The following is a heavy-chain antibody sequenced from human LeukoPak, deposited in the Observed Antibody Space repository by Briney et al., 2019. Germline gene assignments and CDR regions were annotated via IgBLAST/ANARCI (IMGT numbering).Heavy chain of an antibody. Sequence: GGSLRLSCAASGFSFGSYAMSWVRQAPGKGLEWVASIKHDGSEKYYVDSVRGRFTISRDNTKNLLYLQMSSLRAEDTAVYYCATDRGWRTSGYYLYYFEYWGQGTLVTFSS. CDR3: ATDRGWRTSGYYLYYFEY. CDR1: GFSFGSYA. CDR2: IKHDGSEK. V-gene: IGHV3-7*01. D-gene: IGHD3-3*01. J-gene: IGHJ4*02.